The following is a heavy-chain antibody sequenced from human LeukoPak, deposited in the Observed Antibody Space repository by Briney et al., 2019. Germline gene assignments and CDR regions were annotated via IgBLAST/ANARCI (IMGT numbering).Heavy chain of an antibody. Sequence: GGSLRLSCAASGFSVSSDYINWFRQAPGKGLEWVSVIYSSGSTYYADSVEGRFTISRHTSKNTVYLYMNNLRPEDTAVYYCVRATSSLAFDIWGQGTKVAVSS. D-gene: IGHD6-6*01. CDR2: IYSSGST. CDR3: VRATSSLAFDI. V-gene: IGHV3-53*04. J-gene: IGHJ3*02. CDR1: GFSVSSDY.